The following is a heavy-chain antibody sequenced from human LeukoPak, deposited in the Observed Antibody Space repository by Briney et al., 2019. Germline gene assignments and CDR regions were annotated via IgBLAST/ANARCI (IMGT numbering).Heavy chain of an antibody. D-gene: IGHD4-17*01. Sequence: GGSLRVSCAASRFTLSSFAMGWVRQPPERGRGWVSAISGNGDTTYDADSVKGRFTISRDNSKNTLYLQMNSLRAEDTAVYYCAHSPTVTTSVIAKYIDYWGQGTLVTVSS. V-gene: IGHV3-23*01. CDR1: RFTLSSFA. J-gene: IGHJ4*02. CDR3: AHSPTVTTSVIAKYIDY. CDR2: ISGNGDTT.